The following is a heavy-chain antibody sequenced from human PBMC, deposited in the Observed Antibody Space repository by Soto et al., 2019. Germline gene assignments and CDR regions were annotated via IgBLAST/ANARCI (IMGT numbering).Heavy chain of an antibody. D-gene: IGHD6-19*01. Sequence: QIQLVQSGTEVKYPGASVKVSCKASNYTFTSYGFNWVRQAPGQGIEWIGWISAYNGHTNYEKKFQGRVTMTTDASTRTAYMELRSLGFDDTAVYYCARESRQWLACDFWGQGTLVSVSS. CDR1: NYTFTSYG. J-gene: IGHJ4*02. CDR3: ARESRQWLACDF. CDR2: ISAYNGHT. V-gene: IGHV1-18*01.